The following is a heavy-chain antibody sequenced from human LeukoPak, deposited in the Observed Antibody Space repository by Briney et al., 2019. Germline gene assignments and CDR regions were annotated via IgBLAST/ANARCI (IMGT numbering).Heavy chain of an antibody. CDR3: ARHEYSGSYYGLSWFDP. Sequence: SETLSLTCTVSGGSISSSGYYWGSIRQPPGTGLEWIASIYCSGSTYYNPSLKSRVTISVDTSKNQLSLKLSSLTDADTAGYYGARHEYSGSYYGLSWFDPWGQGTLVTVSS. CDR2: IYCSGST. V-gene: IGHV4-39*01. CDR1: GGSISSSGYY. J-gene: IGHJ5*02. D-gene: IGHD1-26*01.